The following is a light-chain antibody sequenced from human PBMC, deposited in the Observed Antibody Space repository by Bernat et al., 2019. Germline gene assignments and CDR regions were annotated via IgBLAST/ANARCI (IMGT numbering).Light chain of an antibody. V-gene: IGLV3-19*01. CDR3: GSRDSSGNHHWV. J-gene: IGLJ3*02. Sequence: SSELTQDSAVSVALGQTVRITCQGDSLRSYYASWYQQKPGQAPVLVIYGKNNRPSGIPDRFSGSNSGNTASLTITAAQTEDEADYYCGSRDSSGNHHWVFGGGTELTVL. CDR1: SLRSYY. CDR2: GKN.